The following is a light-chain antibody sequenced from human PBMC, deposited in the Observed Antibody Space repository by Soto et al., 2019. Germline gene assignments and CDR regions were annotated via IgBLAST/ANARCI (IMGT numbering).Light chain of an antibody. CDR3: QQHGNLPYT. Sequence: EVVLTQSPGTLSLSPGERATLSCRASQSVNSSYLAWYQQKLGQAPRLLIHGESSRATGIPDRFSGSGSGTDFTLTISRLEPEDFGVYYCQQHGNLPYTFGQGTKLEIK. J-gene: IGKJ2*01. CDR2: GES. V-gene: IGKV3-20*01. CDR1: QSVNSSY.